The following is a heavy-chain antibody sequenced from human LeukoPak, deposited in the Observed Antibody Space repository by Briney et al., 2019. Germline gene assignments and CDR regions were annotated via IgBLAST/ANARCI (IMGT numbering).Heavy chain of an antibody. D-gene: IGHD5/OR15-5a*01. V-gene: IGHV4-59*01. J-gene: IGHJ3*02. CDR2: IYYSGST. Sequence: SETLSLTCTVSGGSISSYYWSWIRQPPGKGLEWIGYIYYSGSTNYNPSLKSRVTISVDTSKNQFSLKLSSVTAADTAVYYCARVSTIRHAFDIWGQGTMVTVSS. CDR3: ARVSTIRHAFDI. CDR1: GGSISSYY.